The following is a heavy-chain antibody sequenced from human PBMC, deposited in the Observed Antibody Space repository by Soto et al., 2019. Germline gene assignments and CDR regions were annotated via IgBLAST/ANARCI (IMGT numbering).Heavy chain of an antibody. CDR1: GFSLSTSGVG. CDR3: AHDSHYDSSGGGEADAFDI. Sequence: QITLKESGPTLVKPTQTLTLTCTFSGFSLSTSGVGVGWIRQPPGKALEWLALIYWNDDKRYSPSLKSRLTITKDTSKNQVVLTMTNMDPVDTATYYCAHDSHYDSSGGGEADAFDIWGQGTMVTVSS. CDR2: IYWNDDK. D-gene: IGHD3-22*01. V-gene: IGHV2-5*01. J-gene: IGHJ3*02.